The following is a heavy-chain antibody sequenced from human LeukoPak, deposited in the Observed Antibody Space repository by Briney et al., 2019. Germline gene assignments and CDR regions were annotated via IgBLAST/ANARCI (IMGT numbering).Heavy chain of an antibody. CDR2: ISAYNGDT. D-gene: IGHD3-9*01. V-gene: IGHV1-18*01. Sequence: ASVKVSCKASGYTFTTHGISWVRQAPGQGLEWMGWISAYNGDTKYSQKLQGRVTMTTDTSTSTAYMELRSLRSDDTAVYYCARDREYYDLLTGYYQYWFDPWGQGTLVTVSS. J-gene: IGHJ5*02. CDR1: GYTFTTHG. CDR3: ARDREYYDLLTGYYQYWFDP.